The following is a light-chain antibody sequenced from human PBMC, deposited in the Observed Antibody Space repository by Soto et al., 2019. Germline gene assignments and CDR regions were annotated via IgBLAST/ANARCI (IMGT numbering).Light chain of an antibody. CDR3: QVWDITTDHYV. V-gene: IGLV3-21*04. J-gene: IGLJ1*01. CDR1: NIGSKR. Sequence: SYELTQLPSVSVAPEKTARITCGGNNIGSKRVHWYRQKPGQAPVLVIYYDSDRPSGIPERFSGSNSGNTATLTISRVEAGDEADYYCQVWDITTDHYVFGTGTKVTVL. CDR2: YDS.